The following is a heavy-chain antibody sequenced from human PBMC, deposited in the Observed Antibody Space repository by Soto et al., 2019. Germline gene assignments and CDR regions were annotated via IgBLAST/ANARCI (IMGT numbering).Heavy chain of an antibody. CDR3: ARVRFGEFA. V-gene: IGHV3-23*01. CDR2: IGVGGGDR. J-gene: IGHJ5*02. Sequence: EVQLLESGGGLVQPGGSLRLSCAASGFTLSSYAMSWVRQAPGKGLEWVSIIGVGGGDRYYPESVKGRFTISRDNTRDKMYREMNSLRDEDTAVYYWARVRFGEFAWGQGTLVTVSS. CDR1: GFTLSSYA. D-gene: IGHD3-10*01.